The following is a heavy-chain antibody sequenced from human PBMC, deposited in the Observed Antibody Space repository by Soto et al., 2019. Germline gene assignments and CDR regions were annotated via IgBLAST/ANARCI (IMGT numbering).Heavy chain of an antibody. J-gene: IGHJ6*02. V-gene: IGHV4-31*03. CDR3: ARLLRFLEWSSNYGMDV. D-gene: IGHD3-3*01. Sequence: SETLSLTCTVSVGSISSGGYYWSWIRQHPGKGLEWIGYIYYSGSTYYNPSLKSRVTISVDTSKNQFSLKLSSVTAADTAVYYCARLLRFLEWSSNYGMDVWGQGTTVTVSS. CDR1: VGSISSGGYY. CDR2: IYYSGST.